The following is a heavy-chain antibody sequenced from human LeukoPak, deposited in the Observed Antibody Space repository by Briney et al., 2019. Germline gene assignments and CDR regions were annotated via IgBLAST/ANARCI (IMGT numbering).Heavy chain of an antibody. V-gene: IGHV1-69*04. J-gene: IGHJ6*02. CDR3: ARAANSGYDFVGYYYGMDV. Sequence: ASVKVSCKASGGTFSSYAISWVRQAPGQGLEWMGRIIPILGIANYAQKFQGRVTITADKSTSTAYMELSSLRSEDTAVYYCARAANSGYDFVGYYYGMDVWGQRTTVTVSS. CDR2: IIPILGIA. CDR1: GGTFSSYA. D-gene: IGHD5-12*01.